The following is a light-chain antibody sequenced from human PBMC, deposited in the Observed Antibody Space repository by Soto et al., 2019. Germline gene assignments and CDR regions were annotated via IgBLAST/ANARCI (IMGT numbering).Light chain of an antibody. CDR1: QSVSSSY. V-gene: IGKV3D-20*02. CDR3: QQRSNWPQIT. Sequence: EILLTQSACTLSWSPGERATLSWRASQSVSSSYLAWYQQKPGQAPRLLIYGASSRATGIPDRFSGSGSGTDFTLTISRLEPEDFAVYYCQQRSNWPQITFGQGTRLEIK. J-gene: IGKJ5*01. CDR2: GAS.